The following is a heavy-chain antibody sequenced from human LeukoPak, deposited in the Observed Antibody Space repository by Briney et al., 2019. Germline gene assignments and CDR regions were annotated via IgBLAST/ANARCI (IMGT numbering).Heavy chain of an antibody. CDR3: TSRNRSSEY. J-gene: IGHJ4*02. Sequence: PGGSLKLSCAASGFTFSGSAMHWVRQASGKGLEWVGRIRSKANSYATAYAASVKGRFTISRDDSKNTAYLQMNSLKTEDTAVYYCTSRNRSSEYWGQGTLVTVSS. V-gene: IGHV3-73*01. CDR2: IRSKANSYAT. D-gene: IGHD1-14*01. CDR1: GFTFSGSA.